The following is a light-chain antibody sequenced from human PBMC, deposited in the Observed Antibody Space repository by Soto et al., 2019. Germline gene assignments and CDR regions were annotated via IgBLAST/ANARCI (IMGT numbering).Light chain of an antibody. CDR1: KIVSNNW. V-gene: IGKV3-20*01. CDR3: QQYAYSPRT. CDR2: DVS. J-gene: IGKJ1*01. Sequence: EIVLTQSPGTLYLSPGERATLSCRSSKIVSNNWFGWYQQKPGQAPRLLIYDVSTRATGIPDRFSGSGSGTDFTLTILRLEPEDVAVYYCQQYAYSPRTFGQGTKLQIK.